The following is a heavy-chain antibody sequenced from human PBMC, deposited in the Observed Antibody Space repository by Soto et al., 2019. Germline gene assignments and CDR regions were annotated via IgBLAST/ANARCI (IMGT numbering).Heavy chain of an antibody. CDR2: IYYSGST. J-gene: IGHJ6*02. Sequence: SETLSLTCTVSGGSISSGGYYWSWIRQHPGKGLEWIGYIYYSGSTYYNPSLKSRVTISVDTSKNQFSLKLSSVTAADTAVYYCARVLRYEVTTFRSGYYYGMDVWGQGTTVTVSS. D-gene: IGHD4-4*01. V-gene: IGHV4-31*03. CDR1: GGSISSGGYY. CDR3: ARVLRYEVTTFRSGYYYGMDV.